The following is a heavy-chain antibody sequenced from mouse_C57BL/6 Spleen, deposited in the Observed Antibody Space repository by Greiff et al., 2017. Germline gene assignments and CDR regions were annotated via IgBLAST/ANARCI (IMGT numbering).Heavy chain of an antibody. D-gene: IGHD1-1*01. V-gene: IGHV5-4*01. CDR1: GFTFSSYA. CDR2: ISDGGSYT. CDR3: ARDNYYGSSYEFDY. Sequence: EVKLVESGGGLVKPGGSLKLSCAASGFTFSSYAMSWVRQTPEKRLEWVATISDGGSYTYYPDNVKGRFTISRDNAKNNLYLQMSHLKSEDTAMYYCARDNYYGSSYEFDYWGQGTTLTVSS. J-gene: IGHJ2*01.